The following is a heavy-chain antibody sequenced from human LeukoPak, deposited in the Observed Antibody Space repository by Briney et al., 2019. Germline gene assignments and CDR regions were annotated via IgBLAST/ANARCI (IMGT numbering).Heavy chain of an antibody. V-gene: IGHV3-7*01. D-gene: IGHD6-13*01. J-gene: IGHJ4*02. CDR1: GFTFSNYW. CDR2: IKQDGSEI. Sequence: PGGSLRLSCAASGFTFSNYWMSWVRQAPGKELEWAANIKQDGSEIYYVDSVKGRFTISRDNAKNSLYLQMNSLRAEDTAVYYCARDSGVGASAGSESFDYWGQGALVTVSS. CDR3: ARDSGVGASAGSESFDY.